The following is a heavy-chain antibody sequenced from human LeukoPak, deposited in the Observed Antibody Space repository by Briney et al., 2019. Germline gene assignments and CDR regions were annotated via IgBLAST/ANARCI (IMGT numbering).Heavy chain of an antibody. V-gene: IGHV3-48*01. Sequence: GGSLRLSCAASGFTFSTYGMNWVRPAPGKGLEWVSYISSSSRSINYADSVKGRFTISRDNAKNSLYLQMNSLRAEDTAVYYCARERARDGNYHFDYWGQGTLVTVSS. J-gene: IGHJ4*02. CDR3: ARERARDGNYHFDY. CDR1: GFTFSTYG. D-gene: IGHD5-24*01. CDR2: ISSSSRSI.